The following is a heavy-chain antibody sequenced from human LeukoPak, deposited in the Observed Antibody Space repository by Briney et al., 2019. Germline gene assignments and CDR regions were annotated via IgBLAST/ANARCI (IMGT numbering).Heavy chain of an antibody. CDR3: ARDSDGNFDY. V-gene: IGHV3-21*01. Sequence: GGSLRLSCAASGFTFSSYSMNWVRQAPGKGLEWVSSISSSGSYIYYADSVKGRFTISSDNAKNSLYLQMNSLRAEDTAVYYGARDSDGNFDYWGQGALVTVSS. D-gene: IGHD3-10*01. CDR1: GFTFSSYS. J-gene: IGHJ4*02. CDR2: ISSSGSYI.